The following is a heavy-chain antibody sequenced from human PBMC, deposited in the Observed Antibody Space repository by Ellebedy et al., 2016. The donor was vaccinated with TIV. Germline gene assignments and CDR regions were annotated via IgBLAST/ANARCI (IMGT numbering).Heavy chain of an antibody. V-gene: IGHV4-34*01. Sequence: MPSETLSLTCGVDGGSFSGYSWTWICQSPGRGLEWIGEIMHSGSTNYNPSLKSRVTLSIDTSKNQFSLKVNSMTAADTAVYFCARGGYYSASARAYLSYWGQGILVTVSS. CDR1: GGSFSGYS. J-gene: IGHJ4*02. D-gene: IGHD3-10*01. CDR3: ARGGYYSASARAYLSY. CDR2: IMHSGST.